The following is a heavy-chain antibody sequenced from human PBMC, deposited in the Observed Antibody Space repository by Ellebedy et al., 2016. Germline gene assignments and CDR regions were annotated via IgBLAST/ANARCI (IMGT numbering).Heavy chain of an antibody. V-gene: IGHV4-4*07. Sequence: SETLSLXXTVSGAPIRSYHWNWIPQPAGKGLEGIGRVYTSGSTNYNPSLKSRVTVSEDTSKNQFSLKLSSVTAADTAVYYCARGSTVVDSGHSGFDYWGQGTLVTVSS. J-gene: IGHJ4*02. CDR2: VYTSGST. D-gene: IGHD4-23*01. CDR1: GAPIRSYH. CDR3: ARGSTVVDSGHSGFDY.